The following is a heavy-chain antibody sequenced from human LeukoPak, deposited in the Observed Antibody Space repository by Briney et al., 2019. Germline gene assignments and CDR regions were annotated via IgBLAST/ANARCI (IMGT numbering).Heavy chain of an antibody. J-gene: IGHJ4*02. Sequence: GGSLRLSCAASGFTFSNYNMNWVRQAPGKGLEWVSYISPSGTVIYYGDSVKGRFTISRDNAKKSLYLQMNSLRAEDTAVYYCARDYNCWGQGTLVTVSS. CDR2: ISPSGTVI. D-gene: IGHD3-10*01. CDR3: ARDYNC. V-gene: IGHV3-48*04. CDR1: GFTFSNYN.